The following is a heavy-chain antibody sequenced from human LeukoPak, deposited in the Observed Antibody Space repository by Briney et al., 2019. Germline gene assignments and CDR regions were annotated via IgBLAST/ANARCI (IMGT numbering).Heavy chain of an antibody. CDR3: ARGAPYCTNGVCYIVLDY. Sequence: PGGSLRLSCAASGFTFSSYSMNWVRQAPGKGLEWVSSISSSSNYIYYTNSVKGRFTNSRDNAKNSLYLQMNSLRAEDTAVYYCARGAPYCTNGVCYIVLDYWGQGTLVTVSS. D-gene: IGHD2-8*01. CDR1: GFTFSSYS. CDR2: ISSSSNYI. V-gene: IGHV3-21*01. J-gene: IGHJ4*02.